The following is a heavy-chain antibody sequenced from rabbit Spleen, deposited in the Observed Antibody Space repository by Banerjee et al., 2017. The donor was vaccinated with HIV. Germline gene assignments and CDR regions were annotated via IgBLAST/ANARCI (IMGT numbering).Heavy chain of an antibody. D-gene: IGHD6-1*01. V-gene: IGHV1S45*01. CDR2: IGVVSGRT. CDR1: GFDFSSSYH. CDR3: AREDVYGYPFPTKL. J-gene: IGHJ4*01. Sequence: QEQLVESGGGLVQPEGSLTLTCKASGFDFSSSYHMCWVRQAPGKGLEWIACIGVVSGRTYYASWAKGRFTISRTSSTTVTLQMTTLTAADTATYFCAREDVYGYPFPTKLWGQGTLVTVS.